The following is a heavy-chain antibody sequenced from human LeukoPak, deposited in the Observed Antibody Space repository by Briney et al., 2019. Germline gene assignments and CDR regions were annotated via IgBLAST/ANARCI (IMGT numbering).Heavy chain of an antibody. D-gene: IGHD4/OR15-4a*01. V-gene: IGHV3-23*01. J-gene: IGHJ4*02. Sequence: GGSLRLSCVASGFIFRNYAMSWVRQAPGEGLEWVSGISDNGGGTYYADSLKGRYTISRDNSKNMLYLQMNSLRAEDTAVYYCAKESGALGAPLYDYWGRGILVTASS. CDR2: ISDNGGGT. CDR3: AKESGALGAPLYDY. CDR1: GFIFRNYA.